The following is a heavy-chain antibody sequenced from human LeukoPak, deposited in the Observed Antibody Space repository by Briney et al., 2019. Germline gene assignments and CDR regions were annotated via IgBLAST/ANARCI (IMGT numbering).Heavy chain of an antibody. V-gene: IGHV3-66*01. CDR2: IYSGGST. CDR1: GFTFSSYS. Sequence: GGSLRLSCGVSGFTFSSYSMNWVRRAPRKGLEWVSVIYSGGSTYYADSVKGRFTISRDNSKNTLYLQMNSLRAEDTAVYYCAREAENNYYDSSGYYQPPFDYWGQGTLVTVSS. D-gene: IGHD3-22*01. J-gene: IGHJ4*02. CDR3: AREAENNYYDSSGYYQPPFDY.